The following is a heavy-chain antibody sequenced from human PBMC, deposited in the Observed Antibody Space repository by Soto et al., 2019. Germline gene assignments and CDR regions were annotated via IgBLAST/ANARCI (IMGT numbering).Heavy chain of an antibody. CDR1: GYTFSSYA. CDR3: ARPKTIGAAAGKGWFDP. D-gene: IGHD6-13*01. CDR2: INAGNGNT. J-gene: IGHJ5*02. V-gene: IGHV1-3*01. Sequence: ASVKVSCKASGYTFSSYAMDWVRQAPGQRLEWMGWINAGNGNTKYSQKFQGRVTITRDTSASTAYMELTYVTAADTAMYYCARPKTIGAAAGKGWFDPWGQGTLVTVSS.